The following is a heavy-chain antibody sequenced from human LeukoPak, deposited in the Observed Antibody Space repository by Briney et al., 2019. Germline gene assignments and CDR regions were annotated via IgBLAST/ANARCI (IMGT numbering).Heavy chain of an antibody. CDR1: GFTFTNYW. Sequence: GGSLRLSCAASGFTFTNYWMYWVRQAPGKGLVWVSRINSGGSKTNYADSVNGRFTISRDNAKNTLYLQMNSLRAEDTAMYYCVRPIRGYDGFDIWGQGTMVTVSS. CDR2: INSGGSKT. J-gene: IGHJ3*02. V-gene: IGHV3-74*01. CDR3: VRPIRGYDGFDI. D-gene: IGHD5-12*01.